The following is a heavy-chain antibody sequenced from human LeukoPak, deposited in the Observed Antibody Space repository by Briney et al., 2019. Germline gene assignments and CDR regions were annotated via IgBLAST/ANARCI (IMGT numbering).Heavy chain of an antibody. CDR2: ISLNSGGT. V-gene: IGHV1-2*02. J-gene: IGHJ4*02. D-gene: IGHD3-16*01. CDR3: AKEGGGLDY. Sequence: ASVKVSCKASGYMFTGYHTHWVRQAPGQGLEWMGWISLNSGGTSYAQTFEGRVTMTRDTSISTAYMELSRLRSADTAVYYCAKEGGGLDYWGQGTLVTVSS. CDR1: GYMFTGYH.